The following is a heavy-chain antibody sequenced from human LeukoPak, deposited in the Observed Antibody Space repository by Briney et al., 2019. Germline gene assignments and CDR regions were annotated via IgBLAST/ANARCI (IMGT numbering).Heavy chain of an antibody. CDR3: ARDHEPGAIVVVPAAIIGNWFDP. Sequence: ASVKVSCKASGYTFTGYYMHWVRQAPGQGLEWMGWINPNSGGTNYAQKFQGRVTMTRDTSISTAYMELSRLRSDDTAVYYCARDHEPGAIVVVPAAIIGNWFDPWGQGTLVTVSS. J-gene: IGHJ5*02. D-gene: IGHD2-2*01. V-gene: IGHV1-2*02. CDR1: GYTFTGYY. CDR2: INPNSGGT.